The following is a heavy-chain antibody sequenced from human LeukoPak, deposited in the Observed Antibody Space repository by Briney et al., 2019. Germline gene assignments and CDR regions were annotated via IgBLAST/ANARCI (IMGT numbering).Heavy chain of an antibody. D-gene: IGHD3-10*01. J-gene: IGHJ5*02. CDR1: GFTVSRKY. CDR2: IYTDGST. CDR3: ARDYGNH. V-gene: IGHV3-53*03. Sequence: GGSLRLSCAASGFTVSRKYMSWVRQAPGKGLEWVAVIYTDGSTYYAESVKGRFTISRDNSKNTLYLQMNSLRAEDMAVYYCARDYGNHWGQGTLVTVSS.